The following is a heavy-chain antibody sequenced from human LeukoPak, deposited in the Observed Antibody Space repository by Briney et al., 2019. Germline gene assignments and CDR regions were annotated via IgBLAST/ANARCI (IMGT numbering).Heavy chain of an antibody. Sequence: MSWVRQAPGKGLEWVSAISGSGGSTYYADSVKGRFTISRDNSKNTLYLQMNSLRAEDTAVYYCAKDEDIVVVVAAYYDYWGQGTLVTVSP. CDR3: AKDEDIVVVVAAYYDY. D-gene: IGHD2-15*01. V-gene: IGHV3-23*01. J-gene: IGHJ4*02. CDR2: ISGSGGST.